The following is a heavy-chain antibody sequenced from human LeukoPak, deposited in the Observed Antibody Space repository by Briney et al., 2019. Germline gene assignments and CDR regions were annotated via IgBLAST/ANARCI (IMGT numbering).Heavy chain of an antibody. CDR1: GYTFTDYY. CDR2: INPHTGST. CDR3: ARYTEVLVRHFDY. J-gene: IGHJ4*02. D-gene: IGHD1-1*01. V-gene: IGHV1-2*02. Sequence: ASVKVSCKASGYTFTDYYMHWVRQAPRQGLEWVGWINPHTGSTGYAQKFQGRVTMTRDTSISTTYMELTSLRSDDTAAYFGARYTEVLVRHFDYWGQGTPVTVFS.